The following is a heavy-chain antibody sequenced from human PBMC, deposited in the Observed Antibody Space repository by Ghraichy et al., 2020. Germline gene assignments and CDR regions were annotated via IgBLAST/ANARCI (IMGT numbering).Heavy chain of an antibody. J-gene: IGHJ6*02. CDR1: GGAISSSSDY. V-gene: IGHV4-39*01. CDR3: ARHWFCTGGGCRYYPMDV. CDR2: INHSGTT. Sequence: SETLSLTCTVSGGAISSSSDYWGWIRQSPGKGLEWIGSINHSGTTHYNPSLRSRATVTVDTSKNQFSLKLSSVTATDTAEYHCARHWFCTGGGCRYYPMDVWGQGTTVTVS. D-gene: IGHD2-8*02.